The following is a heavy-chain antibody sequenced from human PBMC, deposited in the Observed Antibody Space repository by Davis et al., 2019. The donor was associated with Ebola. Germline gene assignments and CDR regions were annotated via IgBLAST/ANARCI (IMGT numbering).Heavy chain of an antibody. V-gene: IGHV4-59*08. CDR1: GGSFSSYY. Sequence: PGGSLRLSCTVSGGSFSSYYWSWIRQTPGKGLEWIGYIYHTGSTNYNPSLKSRVTISVDTSKNQFSLKLSSVIAADTAVYYCARLRYFDWLSFHYFDYWGQGTLVTVSS. D-gene: IGHD3-9*01. CDR3: ARLRYFDWLSFHYFDY. J-gene: IGHJ4*02. CDR2: IYHTGST.